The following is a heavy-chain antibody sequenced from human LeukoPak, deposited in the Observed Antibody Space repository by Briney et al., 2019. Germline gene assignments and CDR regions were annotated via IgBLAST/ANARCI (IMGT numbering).Heavy chain of an antibody. D-gene: IGHD3-3*01. J-gene: IGHJ4*02. CDR1: GYTFTSYG. CDR3: ARVYYDFWSGYRGLYYFDY. V-gene: IGHV1-18*01. CDR2: ISAYDGNR. Sequence: ASVKVSCKASGYTFTSYGINWVRLIPGQGLEWMGWISAYDGNRNYAQKLQGRVTMTTDTSTNTAYMELRSLRSDDTAVYYCARVYYDFWSGYRGLYYFDYWGQGTLVTVSS.